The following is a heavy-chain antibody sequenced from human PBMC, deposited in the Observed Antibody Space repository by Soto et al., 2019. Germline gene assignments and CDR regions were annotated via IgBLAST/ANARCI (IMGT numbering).Heavy chain of an antibody. CDR1: GGSISSSSYY. D-gene: IGHD6-13*01. CDR2: IYYSGST. CDR3: AGPTVRGDRGILTMVFPFPAVFSAVTRCTAAAGTRYIYYYYMDV. V-gene: IGHV4-39*01. J-gene: IGHJ6*03. Sequence: SETLSLTCTVSGGSISSSSYYWGWIRQPPGKGLEWIGSIYYSGSTYYNPSLKSRVTISVDTSKNQFSLKLSSVTAADTAVYYCAGPTVRGDRGILTMVFPFPAVFSAVTRCTAAAGTRYIYYYYMDVWGKGTTVTVSS.